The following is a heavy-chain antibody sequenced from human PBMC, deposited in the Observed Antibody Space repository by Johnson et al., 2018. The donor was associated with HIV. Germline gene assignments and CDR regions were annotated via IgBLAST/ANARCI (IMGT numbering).Heavy chain of an antibody. D-gene: IGHD3-22*01. Sequence: EVQLVESGGGLVKPGGSLRLSCAASGFTFSSYAMSWVRQAPGKGLEWVSGISGSGGGTYYADSVKGRFTISRDNSKNTLDLQMNSLRGEDTALYYCARGFVRISMILVADAFDIWGQGTMVTVSS. CDR2: ISGSGGGT. V-gene: IGHV3-23*04. CDR1: GFTFSSYA. J-gene: IGHJ3*02. CDR3: ARGFVRISMILVADAFDI.